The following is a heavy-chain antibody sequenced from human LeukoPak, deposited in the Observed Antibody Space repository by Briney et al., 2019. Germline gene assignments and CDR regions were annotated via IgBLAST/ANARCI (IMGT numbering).Heavy chain of an antibody. CDR2: IYYSGST. J-gene: IGHJ4*02. D-gene: IGHD1-26*01. CDR3: ARGGGSYDLDY. CDR1: GGSISSSSHY. V-gene: IGHV4-61*05. Sequence: KPSETLSLTCTVSGGSISSSSHYWGWIRQPPGKGLEWIGYIYYSGSTNYNPSLKGRVTISVDTSKNQFSLKLSSVTAADTAVYYCARGGGSYDLDYWGQGTLVTVSS.